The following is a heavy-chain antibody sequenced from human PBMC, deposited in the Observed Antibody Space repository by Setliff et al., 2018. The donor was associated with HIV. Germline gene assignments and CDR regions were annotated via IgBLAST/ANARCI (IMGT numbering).Heavy chain of an antibody. Sequence: SETLSLTCTVAGGSSSSSRYYWGWIRQSPGKGLEWIRSIYYSGSTHYNPSLKSRVTISVDTSKNQFSLKVSSVTAADTAVYYCARDGDYNYYGMDVWGQGTTVTVSS. CDR2: IYYSGST. CDR3: ARDGDYNYYGMDV. V-gene: IGHV4-39*07. D-gene: IGHD4-17*01. CDR1: GGSSSSSRYY. J-gene: IGHJ6*02.